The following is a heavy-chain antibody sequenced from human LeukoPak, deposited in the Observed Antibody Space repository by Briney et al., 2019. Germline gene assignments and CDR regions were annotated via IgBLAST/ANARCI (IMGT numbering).Heavy chain of an antibody. CDR3: ARSDSSGYYYPRGYYFDY. D-gene: IGHD3-22*01. Sequence: SETLSLTCAVYGGSFSGYYWSWIRQPPGKGLEWIGEINHSGSTNYNPSLKSRVTISVDTSKNQFSLKLCSVTAADTAVYYCARSDSSGYYYPRGYYFDYWGQGTLVTVSS. CDR1: GGSFSGYY. CDR2: INHSGST. V-gene: IGHV4-34*01. J-gene: IGHJ4*02.